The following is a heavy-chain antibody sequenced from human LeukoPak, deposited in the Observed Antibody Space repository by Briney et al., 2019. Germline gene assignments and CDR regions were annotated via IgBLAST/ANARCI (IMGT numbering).Heavy chain of an antibody. D-gene: IGHD6-13*01. CDR1: GYTFTSYY. Sequence: ASVTVSCKASGYTFTSYYMHWVRQAPGQGLEWMGIINPSGGSTSYAQKFQGRVTMTRDTSTSTVYMELSSLRSEDTAVYYCARVNTWYSSSWGSGGWFDPWGQGTLVTVSS. V-gene: IGHV1-46*01. CDR2: INPSGGST. J-gene: IGHJ5*02. CDR3: ARVNTWYSSSWGSGGWFDP.